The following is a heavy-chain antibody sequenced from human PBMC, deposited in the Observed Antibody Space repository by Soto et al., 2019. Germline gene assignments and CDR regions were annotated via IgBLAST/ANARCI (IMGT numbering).Heavy chain of an antibody. Sequence: GGSLRLSCVASGFTFSIYSMSWVRHAPGKGLEWVSGFRSGGDDGTTYYADSVKGRFTISRDNSKNTLFLQMNSLRAEDTAIYYCAKKVNSGPGSQYFDYWGQGTLVTVSS. D-gene: IGHD3-10*01. CDR2: FRSGGDDGTT. CDR1: GFTFSIYS. J-gene: IGHJ4*02. V-gene: IGHV3-23*01. CDR3: AKKVNSGPGSQYFDY.